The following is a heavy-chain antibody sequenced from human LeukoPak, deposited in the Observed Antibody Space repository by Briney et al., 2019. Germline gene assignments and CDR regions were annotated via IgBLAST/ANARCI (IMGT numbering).Heavy chain of an antibody. CDR3: ARTQTGRYAFDI. J-gene: IGHJ3*02. V-gene: IGHV3-30*03. Sequence: GGSLRLSCAASGFTFSSYGMHWVRQAPGKGLEWVAVISYDGSNKYYADSVKGRFTISRDNSKNTLYLQMNSLRAEDTAVYYCARTQTGRYAFDIWGQGTMVTVSS. CDR2: ISYDGSNK. CDR1: GFTFSSYG. D-gene: IGHD3-9*01.